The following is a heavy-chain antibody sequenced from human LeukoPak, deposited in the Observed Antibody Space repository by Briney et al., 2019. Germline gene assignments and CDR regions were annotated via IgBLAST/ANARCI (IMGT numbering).Heavy chain of an antibody. CDR2: INHSGST. CDR1: GGSISSGSYY. V-gene: IGHV4-39*01. Sequence: SETLSLTCTVSGGSISSGSYYWSWIRQPPGKGLEWIGEINHSGSTNYNPSLKSRVTISVDTSKNQFSLKLSSVTAADTAVYYCARHKWGPRYQLLSKADAFDIWGQGTMVTVSS. D-gene: IGHD2-2*01. J-gene: IGHJ3*02. CDR3: ARHKWGPRYQLLSKADAFDI.